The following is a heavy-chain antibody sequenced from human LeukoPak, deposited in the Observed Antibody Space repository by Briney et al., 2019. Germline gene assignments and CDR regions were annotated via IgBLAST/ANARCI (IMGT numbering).Heavy chain of an antibody. CDR3: ARSARYNWFDP. CDR1: GGTFSGYA. V-gene: IGHV1-69*05. J-gene: IGHJ5*02. CDR2: IIPIFGTA. D-gene: IGHD2-15*01. Sequence: ASVKVTCKASGGTFSGYAISWVRQAPGQGLEWMGGIIPIFGTANYAQKFQGRVTITTDESTSTAYMELSSLRSEDTAVYYCARSARYNWFDPWGQGTLVTVSS.